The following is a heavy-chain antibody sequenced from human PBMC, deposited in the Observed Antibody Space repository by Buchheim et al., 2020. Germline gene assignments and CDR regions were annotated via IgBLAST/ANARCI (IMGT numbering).Heavy chain of an antibody. CDR2: ISGSGDNI. CDR3: ARRYFDF. V-gene: IGHV3-11*04. J-gene: IGHJ4*02. CDR1: GFAFGGFY. Sequence: VQLVESGGGLVKPGGSLRLSCEASGFAFGGFYMSWLCQTPERGLEWLAHISGSGDNIMYAESVKGRFTISRDNAKNSVSLQMNSLRAEDTALYYCARRYFDFWGQGT.